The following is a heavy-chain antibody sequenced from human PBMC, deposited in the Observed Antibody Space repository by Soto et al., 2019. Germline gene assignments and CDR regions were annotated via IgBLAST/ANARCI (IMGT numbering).Heavy chain of an antibody. CDR2: ISFDGSNI. CDR3: AKATATGGGAFDS. Sequence: GGSMRLSCAASGFTFSSYAMHWVRQAPGKGLEWVAVISFDGSNIYYADSVKGRFTISRDNPKNTLYLQMNSLRAEDTAVFYCAKATATGGGAFDSCGQGTVVTVSS. V-gene: IGHV3-30-3*01. CDR1: GFTFSSYA. D-gene: IGHD2-8*02. J-gene: IGHJ3*02.